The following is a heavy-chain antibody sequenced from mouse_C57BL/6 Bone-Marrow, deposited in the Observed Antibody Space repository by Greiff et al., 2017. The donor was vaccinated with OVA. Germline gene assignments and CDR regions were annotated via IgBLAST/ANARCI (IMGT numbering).Heavy chain of an antibody. D-gene: IGHD1-1*01. Sequence: EVQLQESGGGLVQPGGSLKLSCAASGFTFSDYYMYWVRQTPEKRLEWVAYISNGGGSTYYPDTVKGRFTISRDNAKNTLYLQMSRLKSEDTAMYYCARPYYYGSSYVGYWGQGTTLTVSS. CDR2: ISNGGGST. J-gene: IGHJ2*01. CDR1: GFTFSDYY. CDR3: ARPYYYGSSYVGY. V-gene: IGHV5-12*01.